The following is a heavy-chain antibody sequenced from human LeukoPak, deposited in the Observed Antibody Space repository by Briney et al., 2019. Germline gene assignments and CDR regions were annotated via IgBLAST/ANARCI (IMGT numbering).Heavy chain of an antibody. CDR1: GGSISSYY. J-gene: IGHJ4*02. CDR2: IYYSGST. CDR3: ARSGEWELLATYDY. Sequence: PSETLSLTCTVSGGSISSYYWSWIRQPPGKGLEWIGYIYYSGSTNYNPSLKSRVTISVDTSKNQFSLKLSSVTAADTAVYYSARSGEWELLATYDYWGQGTLVTVSS. V-gene: IGHV4-59*08. D-gene: IGHD1-26*01.